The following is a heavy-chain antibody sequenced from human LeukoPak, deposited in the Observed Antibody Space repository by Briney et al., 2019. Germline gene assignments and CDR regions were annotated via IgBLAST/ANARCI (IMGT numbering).Heavy chain of an antibody. J-gene: IGHJ4*02. CDR2: ISYDGSNK. Sequence: GRSLRLSCAASGFTFSSYAMHWVRQAPGKGLEWVAAISYDGSNKYYAESVKGRSTISRDNSRNTVYLQMNSLRDEGTAVYYCAREYSNGFDYWGQGTLVTVSS. CDR3: AREYSNGFDY. D-gene: IGHD2/OR15-2a*01. CDR1: GFTFSSYA. V-gene: IGHV3-30*04.